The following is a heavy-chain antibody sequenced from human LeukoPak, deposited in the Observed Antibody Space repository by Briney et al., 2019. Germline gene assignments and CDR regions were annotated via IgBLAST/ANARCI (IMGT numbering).Heavy chain of an antibody. Sequence: PGGSLRLSCAASRFTFSSYGMHWVRQAPGKGLEWVSYISSSGSTIYYANSVKGRFTISRDNAKNSLYLQMNSLRAEDTAVYYCAREVVVITGAFDIWGQGTMVTVSS. CDR1: RFTFSSYG. V-gene: IGHV3-48*03. CDR2: ISSSGSTI. CDR3: AREVVVITGAFDI. J-gene: IGHJ3*02. D-gene: IGHD3-22*01.